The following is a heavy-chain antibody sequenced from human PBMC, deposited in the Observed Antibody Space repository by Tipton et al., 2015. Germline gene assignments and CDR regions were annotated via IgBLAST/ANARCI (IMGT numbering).Heavy chain of an antibody. CDR3: GRDFDS. CDR2: IGRRGRTM. Sequence: SLRLSCAASGFTFTNYDMNWIRQAPGKGLEWVSSIGRRGRTMYYADSVRGRFTISRDNTRNSLYLQMNSLRAEDTAVYYCGRDFDSWGQGTLFTVST. CDR1: GFTFTNYD. V-gene: IGHV3-11*01. J-gene: IGHJ4*02.